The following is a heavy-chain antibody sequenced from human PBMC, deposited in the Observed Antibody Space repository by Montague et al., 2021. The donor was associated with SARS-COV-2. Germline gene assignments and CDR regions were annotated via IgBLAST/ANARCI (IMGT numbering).Heavy chain of an antibody. Sequence: SETLSLTCAVYGGSFSGYYWSWIRQPPGKELEWIGEINHSGSTKYNPSLTSRVTMSVDTSKNQFSLKVNSVTAADTAVYYCARHYSATLPAVYWGQGTLVTVSS. CDR3: ARHYSATLPAVY. J-gene: IGHJ4*02. V-gene: IGHV4-34*01. CDR1: GGSFSGYY. CDR2: INHSGST. D-gene: IGHD2-15*01.